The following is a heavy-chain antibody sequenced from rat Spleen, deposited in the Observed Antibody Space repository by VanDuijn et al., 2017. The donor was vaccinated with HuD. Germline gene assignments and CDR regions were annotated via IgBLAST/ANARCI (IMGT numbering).Heavy chain of an antibody. D-gene: IGHD2-7*01. CDR1: GYSITSNY. CDR3: ARQGYLRDWYFDF. J-gene: IGHJ1*01. V-gene: IGHV3-1*01. Sequence: EVQLQESGPGLVKPSQSLSLTCSVTGYSITSNYWGWIRKFPGNKMEWIGHISSSGSTTYNPSLKSRISITRDTSKNQFFLQVNSVTTEDTATYYCARQGYLRDWYFDFWGPGTMVTVSS. CDR2: ISSSGST.